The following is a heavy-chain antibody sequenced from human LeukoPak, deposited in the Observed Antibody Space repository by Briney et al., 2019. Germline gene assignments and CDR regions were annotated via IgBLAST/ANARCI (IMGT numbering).Heavy chain of an antibody. J-gene: IGHJ4*02. CDR2: IHYSGSS. V-gene: IGHV4-59*01. CDR1: GDSIRSYY. CDR3: ARLYGSGKGSVKRLGYFDY. D-gene: IGHD3-10*01. Sequence: SETLSLTCTVSGDSIRSYYWSWIRQPPGKGLEWIGYIHYSGSSNYNPSLKSRVTMSVDTSKNQFSLKLSSVTAADTAVYYCARLYGSGKGSVKRLGYFDYWGQGTLVTVSS.